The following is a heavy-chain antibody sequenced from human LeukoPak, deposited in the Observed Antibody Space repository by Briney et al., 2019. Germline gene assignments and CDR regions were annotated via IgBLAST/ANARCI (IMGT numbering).Heavy chain of an antibody. V-gene: IGHV1-24*01. Sequence: ASVKVSCKVSGYTLTELSMHWVRQAPGKGLEWMGGFDPEDGGTIYAQKFQGRVTMTEDTSTDTAYMELSSLRSEDTAVYYCATLGPPAKPWDSSGYILDYWGQGTLVTVSS. CDR1: GYTLTELS. CDR3: ATLGPPAKPWDSSGYILDY. CDR2: FDPEDGGT. J-gene: IGHJ4*02. D-gene: IGHD3-22*01.